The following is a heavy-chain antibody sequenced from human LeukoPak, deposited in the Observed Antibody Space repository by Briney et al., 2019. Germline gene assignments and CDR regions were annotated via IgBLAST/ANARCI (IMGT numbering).Heavy chain of an antibody. CDR1: GGSISSGDYY. CDR2: IYYSGST. Sequence: SETLSLTCTVSGGSISSGDYYWSWIRQPPGKGLEWIGYIYYSGSTYYNPSLKSRVTISVDTSKNQFSLKLSSVTAADTAVYYCARGYCSSTSCPLWFDPWGQGTLVTVSS. CDR3: ARGYCSSTSCPLWFDP. D-gene: IGHD2-2*01. J-gene: IGHJ5*02. V-gene: IGHV4-30-4*08.